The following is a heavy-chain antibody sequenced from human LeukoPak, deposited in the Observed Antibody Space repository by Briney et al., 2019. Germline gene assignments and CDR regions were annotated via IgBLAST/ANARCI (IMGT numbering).Heavy chain of an antibody. CDR1: GFTFSSYG. D-gene: IGHD2-15*01. V-gene: IGHV3-33*01. CDR3: ARLYCSGGSCYRSFDY. CDR2: IWYDGSNK. J-gene: IGHJ4*02. Sequence: PGGSLRLSCAASGFTFSSYGMHWVRQAPGKGLEWVAVIWYDGSNKYYADSVKGRFTISRDNAKNSLYLQMNSLRAEDTAVYYCARLYCSGGSCYRSFDYWGQGTLVTVSS.